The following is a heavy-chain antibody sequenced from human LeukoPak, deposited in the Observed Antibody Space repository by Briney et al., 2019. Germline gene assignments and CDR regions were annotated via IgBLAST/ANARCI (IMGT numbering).Heavy chain of an antibody. CDR2: MNPNSGNT. CDR3: ARDRSGWGNNWFDP. D-gene: IGHD6-19*01. Sequence: ASVKVSCKASGYTFTSYDINWVRQATGQGLEWMGWMNPNSGNTGYAQKFQGRVTMTRKTSISTAYMELSSLRSEDTAVYYCARDRSGWGNNWFDPWGQGTLVTVSS. V-gene: IGHV1-8*01. J-gene: IGHJ5*02. CDR1: GYTFTSYD.